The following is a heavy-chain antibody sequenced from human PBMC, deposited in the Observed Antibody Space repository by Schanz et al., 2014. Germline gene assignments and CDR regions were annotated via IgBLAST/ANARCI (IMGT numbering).Heavy chain of an antibody. V-gene: IGHV3-9*01. CDR3: ARRALWFWDNCFDP. D-gene: IGHD3-10*01. CDR1: GFTFSSYS. J-gene: IGHJ5*02. CDR2: ISWNSGTI. Sequence: EVQLVESGGGLVQPGGSLRLSCTASGFTFSSYSMHWVRQAPGKGLECVSVISWNSGTIGYADSVKGRFTISRDNAKNSLYLQMNSLRVEDTAVYYCARRALWFWDNCFDPWGICTVVADSS.